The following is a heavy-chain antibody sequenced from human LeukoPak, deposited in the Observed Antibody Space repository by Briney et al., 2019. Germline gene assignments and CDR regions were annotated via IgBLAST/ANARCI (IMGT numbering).Heavy chain of an antibody. CDR2: INPNSGGT. Sequence: ASVKVSCKASGYTFTGYYMHWVRQAPGQGLEWMEWINPNSGGTNYAQKFQGRVTMTRDTSISTAYMELSRLRSDDTAVYYCARDGGYSYGYVHYYYMDVWGKGTTVTVSS. CDR3: ARDGGYSYGYVHYYYMDV. J-gene: IGHJ6*03. D-gene: IGHD5-18*01. CDR1: GYTFTGYY. V-gene: IGHV1-2*02.